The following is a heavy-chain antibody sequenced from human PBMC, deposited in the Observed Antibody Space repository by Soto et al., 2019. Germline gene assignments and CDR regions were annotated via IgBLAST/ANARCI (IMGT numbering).Heavy chain of an antibody. Sequence: GGSLRLSCAASGFTFSSYAMSWVRQAPGKGLEWVSAISGSGGSTYYADSVKGRLTISRDNSKNTLYLQMNSLRAEDTAVYYCAKDPNYYGSGSYYRPSGYGMDVWGQGTTVTVSS. J-gene: IGHJ6*02. D-gene: IGHD3-10*01. CDR2: ISGSGGST. V-gene: IGHV3-23*01. CDR1: GFTFSSYA. CDR3: AKDPNYYGSGSYYRPSGYGMDV.